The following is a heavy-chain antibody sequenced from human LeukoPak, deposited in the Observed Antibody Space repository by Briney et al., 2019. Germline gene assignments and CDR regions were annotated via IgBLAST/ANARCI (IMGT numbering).Heavy chain of an antibody. Sequence: SETLSLTCTVSGGSISSSSYYWGWSRQPPGKGLELIGRIYYSGITYYNPSLKSRVIIYVDKSKNQFSVKLSSVTAADTAVYYCATTEVAANPYFAYWGQGTLVTVS. D-gene: IGHD2-15*01. V-gene: IGHV4-39*01. CDR2: IYYSGIT. CDR1: GGSISSSSYY. CDR3: ATTEVAANPYFAY. J-gene: IGHJ4*02.